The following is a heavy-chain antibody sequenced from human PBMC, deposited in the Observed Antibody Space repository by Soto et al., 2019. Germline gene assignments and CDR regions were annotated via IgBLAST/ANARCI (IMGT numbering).Heavy chain of an antibody. D-gene: IGHD1-26*01. CDR2: INPYDSNT. J-gene: IGHJ4*02. CDR1: GYSFTTYY. Sequence: EVQLVQSGAEVRKRGESLTISCMGSGYSFTTYYISWVRLMPGKGLEWMGRINPYDSNTNYSPSFQGHVTISADKSIITAYLQWSSLKASDAAMYYCARHSGSNWDIDSWGQGTLVTVSS. V-gene: IGHV5-10-1*03. CDR3: ARHSGSNWDIDS.